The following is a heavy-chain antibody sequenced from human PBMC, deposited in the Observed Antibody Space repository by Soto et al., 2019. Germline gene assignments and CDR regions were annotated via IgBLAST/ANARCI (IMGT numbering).Heavy chain of an antibody. Sequence: SETLSLTCAVSGGSISSSNWWSWVRQPPGKGLEWIGEIYHSGSTNYNPSLKSRVTISVDKSKNQFSLKLSPVTAADTAVYYCARDTGAKGDWFDPWGQGTLVTVSS. CDR3: ARDTGAKGDWFDP. D-gene: IGHD1-26*01. J-gene: IGHJ5*02. CDR2: IYHSGST. CDR1: GGSISSSNW. V-gene: IGHV4-4*02.